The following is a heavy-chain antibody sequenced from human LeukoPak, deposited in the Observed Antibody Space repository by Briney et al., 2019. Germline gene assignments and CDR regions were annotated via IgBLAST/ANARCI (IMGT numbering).Heavy chain of an antibody. D-gene: IGHD3-10*01. V-gene: IGHV4-59*01. J-gene: IGHJ4*02. CDR1: GGSISSYY. CDR2: IYYSGST. Sequence: PPETLSLTCTVSGGSISSYYWSWIRQPPGKGLEWIGYIYYSGSTNYNPSLKSRVTISVDTSKNQFSLKLSSVTAADTAVYYCARDPPGYYGSGSYSWGQGTLVTVSS. CDR3: ARDPPGYYGSGSYS.